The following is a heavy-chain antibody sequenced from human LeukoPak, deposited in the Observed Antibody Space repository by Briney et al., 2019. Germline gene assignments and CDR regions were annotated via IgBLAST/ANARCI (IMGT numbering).Heavy chain of an antibody. CDR3: AREQRRAENWLDP. D-gene: IGHD6-13*01. J-gene: IGHJ5*02. Sequence: GGSLRLSCAASGFTFSSYWMHWVRQAPGKGLVWVSRINSDGSSTSYADSVKVRFTISRDNAKNTLYLQMNSLRAEDTAVYYCAREQRRAENWLDPWGQGTLVTVSS. CDR2: INSDGSST. CDR1: GFTFSSYW. V-gene: IGHV3-74*01.